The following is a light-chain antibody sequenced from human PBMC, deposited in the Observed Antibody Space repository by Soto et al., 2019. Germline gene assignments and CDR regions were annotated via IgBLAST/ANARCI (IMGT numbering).Light chain of an antibody. CDR3: QQYYSTPFT. CDR1: QSVLYSSNNKNY. CDR2: WVS. Sequence: DIVMTQSPDSLAVSLGERATINCKSSQSVLYSSNNKNYLAWYQQKPGQPPKLLIYWVSTRESGVPDRFSGSGSGTDFTLTISSLQAEDVAVYYCQQYYSTPFTFGPGTKVYIK. V-gene: IGKV4-1*01. J-gene: IGKJ3*01.